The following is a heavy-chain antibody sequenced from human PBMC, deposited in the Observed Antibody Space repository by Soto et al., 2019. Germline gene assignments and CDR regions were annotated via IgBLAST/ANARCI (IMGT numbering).Heavy chain of an antibody. CDR1: GGSISSGGYY. J-gene: IGHJ6*02. D-gene: IGHD2-8*01. V-gene: IGHV4-31*03. CDR2: IYYGGST. CDR3: AREKVLMVYATHNKSMDQTYYYYYGMDV. Sequence: SETLSLTCTVSGGSISSGGYYWSWIRQHPGKGLEWIGYIYYGGSTYYNPSLKSRVTISVDTSKNQFSLKLSSVTAADTAVYYCAREKVLMVYATHNKSMDQTYYYYYGMDVWGQGTTVTVSS.